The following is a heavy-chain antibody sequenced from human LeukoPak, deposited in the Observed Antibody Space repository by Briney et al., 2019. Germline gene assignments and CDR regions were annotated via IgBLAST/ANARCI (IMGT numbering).Heavy chain of an antibody. CDR3: ARHRGSSSLFDY. V-gene: IGHV4-30-4*01. CDR2: IYYSGST. CDR1: GGSISSGDYY. J-gene: IGHJ4*02. D-gene: IGHD6-6*01. Sequence: SETLSLTCTVSGGSISSGDYYWSWIRQPPGKGLEWIGYIYYSGSTYYNPSLKSRVTISVDTSKNQFSLRLSSVTAADTAVYYCARHRGSSSLFDYWGQGTLVTASS.